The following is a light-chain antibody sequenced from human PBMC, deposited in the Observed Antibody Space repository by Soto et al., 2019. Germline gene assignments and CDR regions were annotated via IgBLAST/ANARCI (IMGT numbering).Light chain of an antibody. V-gene: IGLV2-14*01. J-gene: IGLJ2*01. CDR2: DVS. Sequence: QSALTQPASVSGSPGQSITISCTGTSSDVGGYNYVSWYQQHPGKAPKLMIYDVSNRPSGVSNRFSGSKSGNTASLTISGHQADDEADYYCSSYTSSSTLGVVFGGGTKLTVL. CDR1: SSDVGGYNY. CDR3: SSYTSSSTLGVV.